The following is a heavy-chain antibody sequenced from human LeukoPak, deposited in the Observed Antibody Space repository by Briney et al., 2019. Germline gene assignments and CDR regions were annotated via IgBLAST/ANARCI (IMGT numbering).Heavy chain of an antibody. Sequence: GASVKVSCKASGYTFTSYGISWVRQAPGQGLEWMGWISAYNGNTNYAQKLQGRVTMTTDTSTSTAYMELRSLRSDDTAVYYCARALEPSGSSYFDYWGQGTLVTVSS. CDR2: ISAYNGNT. J-gene: IGHJ4*02. V-gene: IGHV1-18*01. CDR1: GYTFTSYG. CDR3: ARALEPSGSSYFDY. D-gene: IGHD1-26*01.